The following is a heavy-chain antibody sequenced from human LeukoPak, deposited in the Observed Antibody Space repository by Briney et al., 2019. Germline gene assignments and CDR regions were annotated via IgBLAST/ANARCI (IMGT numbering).Heavy chain of an antibody. D-gene: IGHD3-10*02. CDR3: AELGITMIGGV. Sequence: GGSLRLSCAASGFTFSSYAMSWVRQAPGKGLEWVSDINGSGGSTYYADSVKGRFTISRDNSKNSLYLQMNSLRAEDTAVYYCAELGITMIGGVWGKGTTVTISS. V-gene: IGHV3-23*01. CDR1: GFTFSSYA. CDR2: INGSGGST. J-gene: IGHJ6*04.